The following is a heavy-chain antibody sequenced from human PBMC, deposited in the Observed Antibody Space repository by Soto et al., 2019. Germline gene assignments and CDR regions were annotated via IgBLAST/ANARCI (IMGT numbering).Heavy chain of an antibody. D-gene: IGHD6-13*01. CDR2: ISGSDGST. Sequence: GGSLRLSCVASGFSFSSYAMSWVRQAPGKGLEWVSVISGSDGSTYYADSVKGRFTISRDNSKNTLYLQMNSLGAEDTAVYYCAKDRERDAWYEDYWGQGTLVT. V-gene: IGHV3-23*01. CDR3: AKDRERDAWYEDY. J-gene: IGHJ4*02. CDR1: GFSFSSYA.